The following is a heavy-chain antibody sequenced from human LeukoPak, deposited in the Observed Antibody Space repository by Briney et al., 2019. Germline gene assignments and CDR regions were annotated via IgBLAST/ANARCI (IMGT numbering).Heavy chain of an antibody. Sequence: GGSLRLSCTTSGFAFSNYAMNWVRQAPGKGPEWVSGISGFNTYYADSVKGRFTIFRDNSKNVLYLQMDRLRAEDTAVYSCAKDVCTSPRCLLYFDSWGQGALVTVSS. D-gene: IGHD2-8*01. CDR3: AKDVCTSPRCLLYFDS. J-gene: IGHJ4*02. CDR2: ISGFNT. CDR1: GFAFSNYA. V-gene: IGHV3-23*01.